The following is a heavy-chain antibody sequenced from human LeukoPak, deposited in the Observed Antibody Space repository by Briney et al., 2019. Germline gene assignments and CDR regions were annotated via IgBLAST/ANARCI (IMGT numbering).Heavy chain of an antibody. CDR1: GGPFSGHG. J-gene: IGHJ6*02. V-gene: IGHV1-69*01. D-gene: IGHD4-11*01. CDR3: ARGLHSSYYGYGMDF. Sequence: SVKVSCKVSGGPFSGHGISWVRQATGEGLEWMGGITAICETTNYAERFQGRVTMTADESTSTFYMELSSLRSEDTAVYYCARGLHSSYYGYGMDFWGQGTTVTVSS. CDR2: ITAICETT.